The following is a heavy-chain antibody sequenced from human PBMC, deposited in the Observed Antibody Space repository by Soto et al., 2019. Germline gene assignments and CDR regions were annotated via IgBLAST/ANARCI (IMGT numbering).Heavy chain of an antibody. Sequence: ASVKVSCKASGHTFTNYDISWVRQATGQGLEWMGWMNPGSGNTGYAHKFQGRVTMTRNLSISTAYMELSRLGSDDTAIYYCARMASSGSLNWFDPWGQGTLVTVSS. CDR2: MNPGSGNT. V-gene: IGHV1-8*01. D-gene: IGHD3-10*01. CDR3: ARMASSGSLNWFDP. J-gene: IGHJ5*02. CDR1: GHTFTNYD.